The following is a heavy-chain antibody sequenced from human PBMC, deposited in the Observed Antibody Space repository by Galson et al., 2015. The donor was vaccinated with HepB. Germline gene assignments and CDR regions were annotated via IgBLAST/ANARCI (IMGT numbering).Heavy chain of an antibody. CDR1: GFRFSNYG. D-gene: IGHD3-16*01. CDR3: AKVGVMASNIPWDLHS. V-gene: IGHV3-23*01. J-gene: IGHJ4*02. Sequence: SLRLSCAASGFRFSNYGMTWVRQVPGKGLEWVSSITGDGGRTFIADYVKGRFTISRDNTKNTLYLQISSLRADDTAVYYCAKVGVMASNIPWDLHSWGQGTLVTVSS. CDR2: ITGDGGRT.